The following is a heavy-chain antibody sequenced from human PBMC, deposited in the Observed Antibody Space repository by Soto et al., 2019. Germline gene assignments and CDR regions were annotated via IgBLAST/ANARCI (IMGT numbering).Heavy chain of an antibody. J-gene: IGHJ4*02. CDR3: ARVRGSSSSIFDY. CDR1: GYTFTGYY. CDR2: INPNSGGT. D-gene: IGHD6-6*01. Sequence: ASVKVSCKASGYTFTGYYMHWVRQAPGQGLEWMGWINPNSGGTNYAQKFQGRVTMTRGTSISTAYMELSRLRSDDTAVYYCARVRGSSSSIFDYWGQGTLVTVSS. V-gene: IGHV1-2*02.